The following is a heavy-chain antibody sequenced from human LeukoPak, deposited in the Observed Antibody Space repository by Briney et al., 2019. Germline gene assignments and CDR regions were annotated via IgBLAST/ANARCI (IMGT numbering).Heavy chain of an antibody. CDR1: GFTFSSYG. Sequence: HSGGSLRLSCAASGFTFSSYGMHWVRQAPGKGLEWVAFIRYDGSNKYYADSVKGRFTISRDNSKNTLYLQMNSLRAEDTAVYYCAKVPTANYYDSSTYYWPLDYWGQGTLVTVSS. D-gene: IGHD3-22*01. J-gene: IGHJ4*02. CDR2: IRYDGSNK. CDR3: AKVPTANYYDSSTYYWPLDY. V-gene: IGHV3-30*02.